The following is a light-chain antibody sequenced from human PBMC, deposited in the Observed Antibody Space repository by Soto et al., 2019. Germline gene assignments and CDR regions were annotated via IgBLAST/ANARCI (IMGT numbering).Light chain of an antibody. Sequence: EIVLTQSPCTLSVSRGERATVSCRASQSVSGSSLAWYQRKPGQAPRLLIYDASSRATGIPDRFSGSGSGTEFTLTISSLQPEDFATYYCQQSYSTPRTFGQGTKVDIK. CDR2: DAS. V-gene: IGKV3D-20*02. CDR1: QSVSGSS. J-gene: IGKJ1*01. CDR3: QQSYSTPRT.